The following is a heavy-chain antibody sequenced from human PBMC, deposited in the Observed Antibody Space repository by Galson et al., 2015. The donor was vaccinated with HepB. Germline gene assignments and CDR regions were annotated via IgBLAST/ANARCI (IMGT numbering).Heavy chain of an antibody. J-gene: IGHJ4*02. Sequence: SVKVSCKASGGTFNSYAISWVRQAPGQGLEWMGIINPSGGSTSYAQKFQGRVTMTRDTSTSTVYMELSSLRSEDTAVYYCAREMVYASWYWGQGTLVTVSS. CDR1: GGTFNSYA. CDR3: AREMVYASWY. V-gene: IGHV1-46*02. D-gene: IGHD2-8*01. CDR2: INPSGGST.